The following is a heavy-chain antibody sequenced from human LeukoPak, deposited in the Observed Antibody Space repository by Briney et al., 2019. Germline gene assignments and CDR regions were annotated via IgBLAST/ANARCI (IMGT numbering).Heavy chain of an antibody. Sequence: ASVRLSCTASGYTVTSYGISWVRQARGQGLEWMGWISAYAGKTNYAQKLQGRVTMTTDTSTSTAYMELRRLRSDDAAVYYCGRSSDPWFGELFLFDYWGQGTLVTVSS. CDR1: GYTVTSYG. V-gene: IGHV1-18*01. J-gene: IGHJ4*02. D-gene: IGHD3-10*01. CDR2: ISAYAGKT. CDR3: GRSSDPWFGELFLFDY.